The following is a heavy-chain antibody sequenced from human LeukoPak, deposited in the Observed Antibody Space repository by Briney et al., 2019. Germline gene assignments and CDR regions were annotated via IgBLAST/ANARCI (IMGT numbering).Heavy chain of an antibody. V-gene: IGHV3-23*01. D-gene: IGHD3-3*01. CDR3: AKDRNDFWSGYYTEYFDY. CDR2: ISGSGGST. CDR1: GFTFSGYA. Sequence: GGSLRLSCAASGFTFSGYAMSWVRQAPGKGLEWVSAISGSGGSTYYADSVKGRFTISRDNSKNTLYLQMNSLRAEDTAVYYCAKDRNDFWSGYYTEYFDYWGQGTLVTVSS. J-gene: IGHJ4*02.